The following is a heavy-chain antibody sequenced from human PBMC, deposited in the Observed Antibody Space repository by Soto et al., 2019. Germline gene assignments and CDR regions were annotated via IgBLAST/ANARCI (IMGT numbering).Heavy chain of an antibody. D-gene: IGHD3-3*01. CDR1: GLNFDDFA. CDR3: AKGRYDFWSPYYLDS. Sequence: GGSLRLSCVGTGLNFDDFAMHWVRQAPGKGLEWVSGITWNSRVLAYADSVKGRFTISRDNARNSLYLQMDSLRDEDTALYYCAKGRYDFWSPYYLDSWGQGTLVTVSS. J-gene: IGHJ4*02. CDR2: ITWNSRVL. V-gene: IGHV3-9*01.